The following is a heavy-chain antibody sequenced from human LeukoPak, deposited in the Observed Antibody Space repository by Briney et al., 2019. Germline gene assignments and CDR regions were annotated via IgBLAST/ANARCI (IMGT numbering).Heavy chain of an antibody. CDR3: ALERLAGFDY. Sequence: SETLSLTCTVSGGSISTYYWGWIRQPPGKGLEWIGYIYYSGSTNYNPSLKSRVTISVDTSENQFSLKLSSVTAADTAVYYCALERLAGFDYWGQGTLVTVSS. V-gene: IGHV4-59*01. J-gene: IGHJ4*02. CDR2: IYYSGST. CDR1: GGSISTYY. D-gene: IGHD1-1*01.